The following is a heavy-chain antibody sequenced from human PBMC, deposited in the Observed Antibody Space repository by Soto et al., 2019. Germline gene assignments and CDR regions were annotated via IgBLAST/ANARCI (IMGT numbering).Heavy chain of an antibody. J-gene: IGHJ3*02. V-gene: IGHV1-2*02. CDR2: INPATGAA. CDR3: AGGGGVGVAGSAAFDM. CDR1: GYPVTAYY. D-gene: IGHD3-3*01. Sequence: QLHLVHSGAVVKKPGASVTVSCSASGYPVTAYYMHWVRQAPGRGLEWMGGINPATGAAKYTQTFQGRVTMPRDPSTSTVFKELGGLTSADQAVFYGAGGGGVGVAGSAAFDMWGQGTLVTVSS.